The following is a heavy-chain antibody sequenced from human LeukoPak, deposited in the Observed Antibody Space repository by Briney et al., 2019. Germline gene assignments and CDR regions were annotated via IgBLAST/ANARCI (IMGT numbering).Heavy chain of an antibody. CDR2: IYPGDSDT. CDR1: GYSFTNYW. V-gene: IGHV5-51*01. D-gene: IGHD3-16*01. J-gene: IGHJ3*01. Sequence: GESLKISCKASGYSFTNYWVAWVRQMPGKGLEWMGIIYPGDSDTRYSPSFQGQVTISADKSISTAYLQWSSLKASDTAMYYCARQHLPLYWGSDDAFDVWGQGTMVTVSS. CDR3: ARQHLPLYWGSDDAFDV.